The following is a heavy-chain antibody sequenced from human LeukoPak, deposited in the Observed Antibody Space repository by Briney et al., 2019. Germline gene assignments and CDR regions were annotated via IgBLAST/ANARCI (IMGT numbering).Heavy chain of an antibody. D-gene: IGHD3-22*01. Sequence: ASVKVSCKASGYTFTGYYMHWVRQAPGQGLEWMGRINPNSGGTNYAQKFQGRVTMTRDTSISTAYMELSRLGSDDTAVYYCARERYYDSSGYYLFDAFDIWGQGTMVTVSS. CDR1: GYTFTGYY. J-gene: IGHJ3*02. CDR2: INPNSGGT. CDR3: ARERYYDSSGYYLFDAFDI. V-gene: IGHV1-2*06.